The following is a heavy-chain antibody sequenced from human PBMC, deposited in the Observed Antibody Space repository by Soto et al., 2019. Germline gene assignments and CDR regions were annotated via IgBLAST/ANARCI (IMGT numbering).Heavy chain of an antibody. D-gene: IGHD3-10*01. CDR3: ATYGSGTYIPTTFDY. Sequence: QVQLQESGPGLVKPSQTLSLTCTVSGGSISSGGYYWSWSRQHPGNGLEWIGYIYYSGSTYYNPSIKSRVTISGDTSKNQFSLKLSSVTAADTAVYYCATYGSGTYIPTTFDYWGLGTLVTVSS. CDR1: GGSISSGGYY. V-gene: IGHV4-31*03. J-gene: IGHJ4*02. CDR2: IYYSGST.